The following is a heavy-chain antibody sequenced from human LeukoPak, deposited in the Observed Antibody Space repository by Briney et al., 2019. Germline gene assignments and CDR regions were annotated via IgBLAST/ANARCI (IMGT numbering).Heavy chain of an antibody. CDR3: ARGRYYNVFFDY. J-gene: IGHJ4*02. D-gene: IGHD3-10*01. CDR2: IYYSGST. Sequence: PQTLSPTCTVSGGSISSGGYYWSWIRQHPGKGLEWIGYIYYSGSTYYNPSLKSRVTISVDTSKNQFSLKLSSVTAADTAVYYCARGRYYNVFFDYWGQGTLVTVSS. CDR1: GGSISSGGYY. V-gene: IGHV4-31*03.